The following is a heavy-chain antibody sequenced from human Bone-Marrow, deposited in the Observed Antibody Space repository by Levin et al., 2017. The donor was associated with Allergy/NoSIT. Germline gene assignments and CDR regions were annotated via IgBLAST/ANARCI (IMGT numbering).Heavy chain of an antibody. J-gene: IGHJ3*02. V-gene: IGHV4-59*08. CDR1: GGSISSYY. Sequence: SETLSLTCTVSGGSISSYYWSWIRQPPGKGLEWIGYIYYSGSTNYNPSLKSRVTISVDTSKNQFSLKLSSVTAADTAVYYCARHSATVTTGTFDIWGQGSMVTVSS. CDR2: IYYSGST. D-gene: IGHD4-17*01. CDR3: ARHSATVTTGTFDI.